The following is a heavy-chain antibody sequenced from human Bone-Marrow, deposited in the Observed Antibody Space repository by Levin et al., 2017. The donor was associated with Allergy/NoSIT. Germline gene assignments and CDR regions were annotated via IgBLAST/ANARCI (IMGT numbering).Heavy chain of an antibody. CDR3: ARDIYIPGYYSPHFDY. V-gene: IGHV1-18*01. D-gene: IGHD3-9*01. Sequence: GASVKVSCKASGYTFTSYGISWVRQAPGQGLEWMGWISAYNGNTNYAQKLQGRVTMTTDTSTSTAYMELRSLRSDDTAVYYCARDIYIPGYYSPHFDYWGQGTLVTVSS. CDR2: ISAYNGNT. J-gene: IGHJ4*02. CDR1: GYTFTSYG.